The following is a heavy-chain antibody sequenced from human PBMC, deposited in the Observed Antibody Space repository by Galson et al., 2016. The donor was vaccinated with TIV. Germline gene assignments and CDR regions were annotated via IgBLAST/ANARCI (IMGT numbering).Heavy chain of an antibody. CDR1: GGIFRSYA. CDR3: ARGSSYYSNYLDV. CDR2: IIAIFGIP. V-gene: IGHV1-69*13. J-gene: IGHJ6*03. Sequence: SVKVSCKASGGIFRSYAISWVRQAPGQGLEWMGGIIAIFGIPNYAQKFQGRVTITAAESTTTVYMELSSLGSDDTAVYYCARGSSYYSNYLDVWGKGTTVTVSS. D-gene: IGHD3-3*01.